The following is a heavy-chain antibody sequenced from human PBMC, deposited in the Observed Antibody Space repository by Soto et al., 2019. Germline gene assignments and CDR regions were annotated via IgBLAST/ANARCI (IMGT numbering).Heavy chain of an antibody. CDR2: ISYGGDNK. CDR3: AKARHSTSWYGLEGDF. V-gene: IGHV3-30*09. Sequence: QVQLVESGGGVVQPGRSLRLSCAASGFIFSDYAMHWVRQAPGKGLEWVAVISYGGDNKYYADSVRGRFAISRDNLKNTLDLQMNSLNPEDTAVYHCAKARHSTSWYGLEGDFWGQGTLVTVSS. J-gene: IGHJ4*02. D-gene: IGHD6-13*01. CDR1: GFIFSDYA.